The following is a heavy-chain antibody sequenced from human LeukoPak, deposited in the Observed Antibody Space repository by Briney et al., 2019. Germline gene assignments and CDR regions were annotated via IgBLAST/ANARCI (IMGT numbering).Heavy chain of an antibody. D-gene: IGHD1-14*01. CDR1: RFPFSSYA. V-gene: IGHV3-23*01. J-gene: IGHJ4*02. CDR3: ASQPGY. CDR2: ISGSGGST. Sequence: GGSLSLSCAASRFPFSSYALGWVRQAPGKGLEWVSAISGSGGSTYYADSVKGRVTISRDNSKNTLYLQMNSLRAEDTAVYYCASQPGYWGQGTLVTVSS.